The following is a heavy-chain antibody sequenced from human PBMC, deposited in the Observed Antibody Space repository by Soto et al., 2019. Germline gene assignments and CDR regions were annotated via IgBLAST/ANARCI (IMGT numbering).Heavy chain of an antibody. CDR2: ISSSSSYT. Sequence: QVQLVESGGGLVKPGGSLRLSCAASGFTFSDYYMSWIRQAPGKGLEWVSYISSSSSYTNYADSVKGRFTISRDNAKNSLYLQMNSLRAEDTAVYYCARVGTVTFAFDIWGQGTMVTVSS. V-gene: IGHV3-11*06. J-gene: IGHJ3*02. CDR3: ARVGTVTFAFDI. D-gene: IGHD4-17*01. CDR1: GFTFSDYY.